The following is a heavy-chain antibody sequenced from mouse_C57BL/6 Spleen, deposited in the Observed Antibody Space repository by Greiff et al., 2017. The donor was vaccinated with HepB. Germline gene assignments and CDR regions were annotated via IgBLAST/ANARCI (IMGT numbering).Heavy chain of an antibody. D-gene: IGHD2-3*01. CDR3: VRDGYYALFFDY. Sequence: EVQRVESGGGLVQPKGSLKLSCAASGFSFNTYAMNWVRQAPGKGLEWVARIRSKSNNYATYYADSVKDRFTISRDDSESMLYLQMNNLKTEDTAMYYCVRDGYYALFFDYWGQGTTLTVSS. V-gene: IGHV10-1*01. CDR1: GFSFNTYA. CDR2: IRSKSNNYAT. J-gene: IGHJ2*01.